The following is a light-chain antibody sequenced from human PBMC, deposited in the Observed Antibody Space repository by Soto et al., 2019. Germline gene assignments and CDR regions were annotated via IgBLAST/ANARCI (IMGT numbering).Light chain of an antibody. CDR3: QSFDSSLSIYI. Sequence: QSVLTQPPSVSGALGQSVTISCTGTWSNIGAGHDVHWYQQLPGTAPKLLIYGNNNRPSGVPDRFSGSKSGTSASLAITGLQAEDETGYYCQSFDSSLSIYIFGTGTKLTVL. CDR1: WSNIGAGHD. J-gene: IGLJ1*01. V-gene: IGLV1-40*01. CDR2: GNN.